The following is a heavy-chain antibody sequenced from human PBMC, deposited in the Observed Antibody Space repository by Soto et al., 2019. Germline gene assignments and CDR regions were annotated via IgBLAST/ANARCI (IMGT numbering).Heavy chain of an antibody. D-gene: IGHD1-7*01. CDR2: IYHSGST. CDR3: ARDAGTGFDY. Sequence: PSETLSLTCAVSGGSISSGCYSWSWIRQPPGKGLEWIGYIYHSGSTYYNPSLKSRVTISVDRSKNQFSLKLSSVTAADTAVYYCARDAGTGFDYWGQGTLVTVSS. J-gene: IGHJ4*02. CDR1: GGSISSGCYS. V-gene: IGHV4-30-2*01.